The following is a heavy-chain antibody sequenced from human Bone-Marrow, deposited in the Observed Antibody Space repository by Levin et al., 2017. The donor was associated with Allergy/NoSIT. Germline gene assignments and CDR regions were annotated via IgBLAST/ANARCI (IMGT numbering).Heavy chain of an antibody. Sequence: SQTLSLTCTVSGGSISSGGYYWNWIRQYPGKGLGWIGYIYSSGSTYYNPSLKSRVTISVDTSKKQFSLKLSSVTAADTAVYYCARGTRTIFGVIYFDYWGQGTLVTASS. V-gene: IGHV4-31*03. CDR2: IYSSGST. CDR3: ARGTRTIFGVIYFDY. D-gene: IGHD3-3*01. CDR1: GGSISSGGYY. J-gene: IGHJ4*02.